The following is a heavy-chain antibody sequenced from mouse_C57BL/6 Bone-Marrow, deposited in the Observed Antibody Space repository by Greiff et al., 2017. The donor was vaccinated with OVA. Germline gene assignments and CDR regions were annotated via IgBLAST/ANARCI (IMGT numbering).Heavy chain of an antibody. D-gene: IGHD3-3*01. J-gene: IGHJ4*01. CDR3: TRLLDAMDT. CDR2: ISSGSVYI. V-gene: IGHV5-9-1*02. Sequence: EVMLVESGEGLVKPGGSLKLSCAASGFTFSSYAMSWVRQTPEKRLEWVAYISSGSVYIYYADTVKGRFTISRDNARNTLYLQKSSLKSEDTAMYYCTRLLDAMDTWGQGTSVTVSS. CDR1: GFTFSSYA.